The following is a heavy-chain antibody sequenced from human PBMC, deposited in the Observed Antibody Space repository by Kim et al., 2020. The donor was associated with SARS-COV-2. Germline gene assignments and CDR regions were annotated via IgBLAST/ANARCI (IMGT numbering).Heavy chain of an antibody. CDR2: IYYSGST. D-gene: IGHD2-2*01. CDR1: GGSISSSSYY. J-gene: IGHJ4*02. V-gene: IGHV4-39*01. Sequence: SETLSLTCTVSGGSISSSSYYWGWIRQPPGKGLEWIGSIYYSGSTYYNPSLKSRVTISVDTSKNQFSLKLSSVTAADTAVYYCARHRKGEVVVPAAMRVLPDYWGQGTLVTVSS. CDR3: ARHRKGEVVVPAAMRVLPDY.